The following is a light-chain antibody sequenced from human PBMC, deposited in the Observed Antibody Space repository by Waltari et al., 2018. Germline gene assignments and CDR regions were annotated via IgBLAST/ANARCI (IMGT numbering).Light chain of an antibody. J-gene: IGKJ1*01. CDR3: QHYVRLPAT. V-gene: IGKV3-20*01. Sequence: IVLTQSPGTLSLSPEERATLSGRASQSVSRSLAWYQQKPGQATNLLIYGASTRATGIPDRFTGSGSGTDFSLTISSLEPEDFAIYFCQHYVRLPATFGQGTKVEIK. CDR2: GAS. CDR1: QSVSRS.